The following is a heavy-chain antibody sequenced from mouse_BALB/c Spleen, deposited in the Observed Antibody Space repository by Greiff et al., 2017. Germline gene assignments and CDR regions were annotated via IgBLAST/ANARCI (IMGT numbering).Heavy chain of an antibody. CDR1: GFTFSSYT. D-gene: IGHD2-4*01. J-gene: IGHJ2*01. Sequence: EVMLVESGGGLVKPGGSLKLSCAASGFTFSSYTMPWVRQTPEKRLEWVATISSGGSYTYYPDSVKGRFTISRDNAKNTLYLQMSSLKSEDTAMYYCTRDGGSTMITTGYFDYWGQGTTLTVSS. V-gene: IGHV5-6-4*01. CDR2: ISSGGSYT. CDR3: TRDGGSTMITTGYFDY.